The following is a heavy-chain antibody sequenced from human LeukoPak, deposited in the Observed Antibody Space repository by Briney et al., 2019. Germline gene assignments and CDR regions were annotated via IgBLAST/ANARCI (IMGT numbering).Heavy chain of an antibody. V-gene: IGHV4-39*01. CDR3: ARPGYCSSTSCSVGFDP. CDR1: GGSISSSSYY. CDR2: IYYSGST. D-gene: IGHD2-2*01. J-gene: IGHJ5*02. Sequence: NPSETLPLTCTVSGGSISSSSYYWGWIRQPPGKGLEWIGSIYYSGSTYYNPSLKSRVTISVDTSKNQFSLKLSSVTAADTAVYYCARPGYCSSTSCSVGFDPWGQGTLVTVSS.